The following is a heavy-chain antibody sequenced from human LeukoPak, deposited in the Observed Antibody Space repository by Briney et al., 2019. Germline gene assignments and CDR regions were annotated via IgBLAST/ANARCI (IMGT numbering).Heavy chain of an antibody. CDR3: AKVQVDGSLVAVGAGRYYFDY. CDR1: GFTFSSYA. D-gene: IGHD3-10*01. J-gene: IGHJ4*02. CDR2: ISGSGGNS. V-gene: IGHV3-23*01. Sequence: GGSLRLSCAASGFTFSSYAMSWVRQAPGKGLEWVSAISGSGGNSYSADSVKGRFTISRDNSKNTLSLQMNSLRAEDTAVYYCAKVQVDGSLVAVGAGRYYFDYWGQGTLVTVSS.